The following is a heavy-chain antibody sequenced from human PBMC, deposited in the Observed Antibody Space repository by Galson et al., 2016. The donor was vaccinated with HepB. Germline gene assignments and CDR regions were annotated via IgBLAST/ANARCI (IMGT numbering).Heavy chain of an antibody. CDR3: ARDAGVRGPPNYYYYMDV. J-gene: IGHJ6*03. V-gene: IGHV3-23*01. CDR2: ISGGGTTT. Sequence: SLRLSCAASGFTFSSYAMSWVRQAPGKGLEWVSVISGGGTTTYYADSVKGRFTISRDNSKNTLYRQMNSLRAEDTAVYYCARDAGVRGPPNYYYYMDVWGKGTTVTVSS. CDR1: GFTFSSYA. D-gene: IGHD3-10*01.